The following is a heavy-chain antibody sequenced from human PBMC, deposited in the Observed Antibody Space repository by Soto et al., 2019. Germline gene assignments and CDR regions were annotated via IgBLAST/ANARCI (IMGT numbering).Heavy chain of an antibody. V-gene: IGHV1-69*06. CDR2: IIPIFNTA. CDR3: ARQTVSSGWHYGNWFYP. D-gene: IGHD6-19*01. J-gene: IGHJ5*02. CDR1: GGTFSTFG. Sequence: SVKVSCKVSGGTFSTFGISWVRQAPGQGLEWMGGIIPIFNTAKYAQKFQGRVTITADKSTSTVHMELSSLRSEDTAVYYCARQTVSSGWHYGNWFYPWGQGTLVTVSS.